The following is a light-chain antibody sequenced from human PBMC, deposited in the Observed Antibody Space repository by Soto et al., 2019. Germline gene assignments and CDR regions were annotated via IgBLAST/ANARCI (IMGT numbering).Light chain of an antibody. CDR2: CAS. Sequence: EIVMTQSPATLSVSPGERATLSCRASQSVSSNLAWYQQKPGQAPRLLIYCASTRDTAIPARFSGSGSGTEFTLTISSLQSEDFAVYYCQQYANLYTFGQGTKLEIK. CDR1: QSVSSN. J-gene: IGKJ2*01. V-gene: IGKV3-15*01. CDR3: QQYANLYT.